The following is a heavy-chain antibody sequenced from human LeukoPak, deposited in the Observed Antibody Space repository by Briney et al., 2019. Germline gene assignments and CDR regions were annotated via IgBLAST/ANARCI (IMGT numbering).Heavy chain of an antibody. V-gene: IGHV4-39*01. CDR1: GGSISSYY. J-gene: IGHJ4*02. D-gene: IGHD4-11*01. CDR3: AAPTTVTTD. CDR2: IYYSGST. Sequence: SSETLSLTCTVSGGSISSYYWGWIRQPPGKGLEWIGSIYYSGSTYYNPSLKSRVTISVDTSKSQFSLKLSSVTAADTAVYYCAAPTTVTTDWGQGTLVTVSS.